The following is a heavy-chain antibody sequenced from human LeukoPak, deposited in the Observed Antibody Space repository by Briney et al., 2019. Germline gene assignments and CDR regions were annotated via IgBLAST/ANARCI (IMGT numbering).Heavy chain of an antibody. Sequence: GGSLRLSCAASGFTFSSYSMNWVRQAPGKGLEWVGRIKSKTDGGTTDYAAPVKGRFTISRDDSKNTLYLQMNSLKTEDTAVYYCTTVRGSAEYYFDYWGQGTLVTVSS. J-gene: IGHJ4*02. CDR1: GFTFSSYS. CDR3: TTVRGSAEYYFDY. CDR2: IKSKTDGGTT. V-gene: IGHV3-15*01. D-gene: IGHD3-10*01.